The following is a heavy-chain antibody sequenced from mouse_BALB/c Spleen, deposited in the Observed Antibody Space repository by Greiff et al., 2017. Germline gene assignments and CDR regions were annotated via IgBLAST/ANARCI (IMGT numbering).Heavy chain of an antibody. J-gene: IGHJ4*01. CDR3: ARYNDGYSYAMDY. V-gene: IGHV3-8*02. CDR2: ISYSGSN. CDR1: GDSITSGY. D-gene: IGHD2-3*01. Sequence: EVQLQESGPSLVKPSQTLSLTCSVTGDSITSGYWNWIRKFPGNKLEYMGYISYSGSNYYNPSLKSRISITRDTSKNQYYLQLNSVTTEDTATYYCARYNDGYSYAMDYWGQGTSVTVSS.